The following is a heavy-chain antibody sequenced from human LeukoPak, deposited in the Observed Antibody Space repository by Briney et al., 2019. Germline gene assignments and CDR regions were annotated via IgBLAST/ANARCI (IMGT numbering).Heavy chain of an antibody. D-gene: IGHD3-10*01. V-gene: IGHV4-34*01. CDR3: ASSYYYGSGSYYN. Sequence: SETLSLTCAVYGGSFSGYYWSWIRQPPGKGLEWIGEINHSGSTNYNPSLKSRVTISVDTSKNQFSLKLSSVTAADTAVYYCASSYYYGSGSYYNWGQGTLVTVSS. CDR2: INHSGST. CDR1: GGSFSGYY. J-gene: IGHJ4*02.